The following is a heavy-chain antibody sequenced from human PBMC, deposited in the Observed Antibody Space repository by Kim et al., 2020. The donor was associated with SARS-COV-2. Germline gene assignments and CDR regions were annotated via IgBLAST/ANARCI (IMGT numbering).Heavy chain of an antibody. D-gene: IGHD3-9*01. CDR1: GFTFSSYS. J-gene: IGHJ4*02. Sequence: GGSLRLSCAASGFTFSSYSMNWVRQAPGKGLEWVSYISSSSSTIYYADSVKGRFTISRDNAKNSLYLQMNSLRDEDTAVYYCARDVLRYFDWLFPSEFGYWGQGTLVTVSS. CDR3: ARDVLRYFDWLFPSEFGY. V-gene: IGHV3-48*02. CDR2: ISSSSSTI.